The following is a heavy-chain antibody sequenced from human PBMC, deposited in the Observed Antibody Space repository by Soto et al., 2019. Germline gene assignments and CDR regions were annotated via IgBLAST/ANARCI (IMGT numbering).Heavy chain of an antibody. J-gene: IGHJ3*02. V-gene: IGHV1-18*01. CDR1: GYTFTSYG. D-gene: IGHD6-19*01. CDR2: ISAYNGNT. CDR3: ERVSRWSGGWYLFTETNAFNI. Sequence: ASVKVSCKASGYTFTSYGISWVRQAPGQGLEWMGWISAYNGNTNYAQKLQGRVTMTTDTSTSTAYMELRSLRSDDTAVYYCERVSRWSGGWYLFTETNAFNIWGQGKMVTVS.